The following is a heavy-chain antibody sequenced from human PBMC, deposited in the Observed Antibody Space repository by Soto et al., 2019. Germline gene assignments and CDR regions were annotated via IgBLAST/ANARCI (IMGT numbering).Heavy chain of an antibody. CDR1: GFTFSSYG. D-gene: IGHD3-3*01. CDR2: ISHDGSNK. CDR3: AKEQIFGVVMYNWFGS. Sequence: QVQLVESGGGVVQPGRSLRLSCAASGFTFSSYGMNWVRQAPGKGLERMAVISHDGSNKYYADSVKGRFTISRDNSSTTLYLKMYRLRAEDTAVYYCAKEQIFGVVMYNWFGSWGQGSLVIVSS. J-gene: IGHJ5*01. V-gene: IGHV3-30*18.